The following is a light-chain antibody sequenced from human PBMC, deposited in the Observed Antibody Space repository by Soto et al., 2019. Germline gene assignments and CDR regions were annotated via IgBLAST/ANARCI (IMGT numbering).Light chain of an antibody. CDR3: SSYTSISNVL. CDR1: SSDVGGYNY. Sequence: QSVLTQPASVSGSPGQSITISCTGTSSDVGGYNYVSWYQQSPGKAPKLVIYNVSNRPSGVSDRFSGSKSGNTASLTISGLQAEDEADYYCSSYTSISNVLFGGGTKLTVL. V-gene: IGLV2-14*03. J-gene: IGLJ2*01. CDR2: NVS.